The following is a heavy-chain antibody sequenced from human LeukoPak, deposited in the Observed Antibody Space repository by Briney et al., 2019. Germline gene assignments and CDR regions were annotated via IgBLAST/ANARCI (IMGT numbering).Heavy chain of an antibody. CDR1: RFTFSSYW. V-gene: IGHV3-7*01. J-gene: IGHJ4*02. D-gene: IGHD1-26*01. CDR2: IKKDGSEK. CDR3: ARVLSGSYGDLIDY. Sequence: GGSLRLSCAASRFTFSSYWMSWVRQVPGKGLEWVANIKKDGSEKKYVDSVKGRFTISRDNAKNSLYLQMNSLRAKDTAVYYCARVLSGSYGDLIDYWGQGTLVTVSS.